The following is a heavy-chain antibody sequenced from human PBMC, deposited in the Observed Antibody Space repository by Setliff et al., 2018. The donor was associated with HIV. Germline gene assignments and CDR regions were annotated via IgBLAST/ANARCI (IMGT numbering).Heavy chain of an antibody. CDR1: GGSVSSGSYY. J-gene: IGHJ4*02. CDR3: ARYSPRGYTLTGPY. D-gene: IGHD6-25*01. V-gene: IGHV4-61*01. CDR2: IYYSGST. Sequence: SENLSLTCTVSGGSVSSGSYYWGWIRQPPGKGLEWIGYIYYSGSTKHNPSLKSRVTISLDTSKNQFSLKLTFVTAADTAVYYCARYSPRGYTLTGPYWGQGTRVTVSS.